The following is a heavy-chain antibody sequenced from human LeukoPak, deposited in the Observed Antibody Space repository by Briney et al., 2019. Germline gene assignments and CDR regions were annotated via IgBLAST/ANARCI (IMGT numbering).Heavy chain of an antibody. J-gene: IGHJ4*02. Sequence: SQTLSLTCAISGDSVSSNSAAWNWIRQSPSRGLEWLGRTYYRSKWYNDYAGSVKSRITINPDTSKNQISLQLNSVTPEDTAMYYCASSMNSYSSSWYYFDYWGQGTLVTVSS. D-gene: IGHD6-13*01. CDR3: ASSMNSYSSSWYYFDY. CDR1: GDSVSSNSAA. CDR2: TYYRSKWYN. V-gene: IGHV6-1*01.